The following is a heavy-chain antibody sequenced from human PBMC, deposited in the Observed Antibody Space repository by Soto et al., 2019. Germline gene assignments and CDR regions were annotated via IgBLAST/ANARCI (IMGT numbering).Heavy chain of an antibody. CDR1: GYTFASYA. D-gene: IGHD6-19*01. Sequence: QVQLVQSGAEVKKPGASVKVSCKASGYTFASYAISWMRQAPGQGLEWMGWMNPNSGNTGYAQKFQGRVTMTRNTSISTAYMELSSLRSEDTAVYYCAREYSSGWSKDWGQGTLVTVSS. J-gene: IGHJ4*02. V-gene: IGHV1-8*02. CDR3: AREYSSGWSKD. CDR2: MNPNSGNT.